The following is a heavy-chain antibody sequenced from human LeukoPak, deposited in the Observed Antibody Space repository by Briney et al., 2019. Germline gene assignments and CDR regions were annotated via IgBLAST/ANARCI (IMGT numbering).Heavy chain of an antibody. V-gene: IGHV4-61*02. CDR1: GGSISSGSYY. CDR3: ASEGLTYGGDCYSII. J-gene: IGHJ4*02. Sequence: NPSETLSLTCTVSGGSISSGSYYRSWIRQPAGKGLEWIGRIYTSGSTNYNPSLKSRVTISVDTSKNQFSLKLSSVTAADTGVYYCASEGLTYGGDCYSIIWGQGTLVTVSS. CDR2: IYTSGST. D-gene: IGHD2-21*02.